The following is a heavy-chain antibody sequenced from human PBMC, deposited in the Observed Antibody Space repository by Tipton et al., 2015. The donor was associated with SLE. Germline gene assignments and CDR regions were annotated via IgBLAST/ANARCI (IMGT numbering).Heavy chain of an antibody. CDR3: AREWEGYADLDV. CDR2: ISGGDGTNT. Sequence: SLRLSCAASGLSLRTYAMSWVRQAPGQGLEWVSAISGGDGTNTLYADSVKGRFTISRDNSKNTLYLQMNSLRADDTAVYYCAREWEGYADLDVWGKGTTVTVSS. D-gene: IGHD1-26*01. J-gene: IGHJ6*04. CDR1: GLSLRTYA. V-gene: IGHV3-23*01.